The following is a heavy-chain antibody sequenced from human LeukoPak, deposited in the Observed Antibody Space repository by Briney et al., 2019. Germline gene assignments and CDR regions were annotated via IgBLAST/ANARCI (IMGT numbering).Heavy chain of an antibody. V-gene: IGHV4-61*02. Sequence: SQTLSLTCTVSGDSISSGDYYWSWIRQPAGKALEWIGRIYTSGSTNYNPSLKSRVTISVDTSKNQFSLKLSSVTAADTAVYYCARSSWRDYYDSSGYVYFDYWGQGTLVTVSS. D-gene: IGHD3-22*01. J-gene: IGHJ4*02. CDR2: IYTSGST. CDR3: ARSSWRDYYDSSGYVYFDY. CDR1: GDSISSGDYY.